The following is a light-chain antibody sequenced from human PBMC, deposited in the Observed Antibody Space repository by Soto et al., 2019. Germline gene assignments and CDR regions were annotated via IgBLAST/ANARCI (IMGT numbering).Light chain of an antibody. J-gene: IGKJ4*01. CDR1: QSVSSSY. CDR2: GAS. V-gene: IGKV3-20*01. Sequence: EIVLTQSPGTLSLSPGERATLSCRASQSVSSSYLAWYQQKPGQAPRLLIYGASSRATGIPDRFSGSGSGTAFTITISTLEPEDFAVYYCQQYGSSPPLTFGGGTKVEIK. CDR3: QQYGSSPPLT.